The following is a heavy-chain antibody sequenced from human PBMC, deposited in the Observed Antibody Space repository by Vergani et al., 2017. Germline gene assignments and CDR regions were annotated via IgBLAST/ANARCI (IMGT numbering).Heavy chain of an antibody. CDR3: ASAGGIAAAGTDYFDY. CDR1: GGSISSYY. CDR2: INHSGST. J-gene: IGHJ4*02. V-gene: IGHV4-59*12. Sequence: QVQLQESGPGLVKPSETLSLTCTVSGGSISSYYWSWIRQPPGKGLEWIGEINHSGSTNYNPSLKSRVTISVDTSKNQFSLKLSSVTAAETAVYYCASAGGIAAAGTDYFDYWGQGTLVTVSS. D-gene: IGHD6-13*01.